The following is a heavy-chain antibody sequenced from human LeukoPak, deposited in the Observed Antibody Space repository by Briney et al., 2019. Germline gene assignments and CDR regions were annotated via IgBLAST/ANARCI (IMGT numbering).Heavy chain of an antibody. CDR3: ASELLGYYYYYMDV. J-gene: IGHJ6*03. Sequence: SVKDSCKASGGTFSSYAISWVRQAPGQGLEWMGGIIPIFGTANYAQKFQGRVTITTDESTSTAYMELSSLRSEDTAVYYCASELLGYYYYYMDVWGKGTTVTVSS. CDR1: GGTFSSYA. CDR2: IIPIFGTA. D-gene: IGHD2-15*01. V-gene: IGHV1-69*05.